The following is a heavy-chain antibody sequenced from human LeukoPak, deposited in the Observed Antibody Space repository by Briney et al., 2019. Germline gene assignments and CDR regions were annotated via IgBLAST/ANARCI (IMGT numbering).Heavy chain of an antibody. CDR3: ARYGDPTYYFDY. D-gene: IGHD2-21*02. V-gene: IGHV4-4*07. CDR1: GGSISSFC. CDR2: VYTSGDI. J-gene: IGHJ4*02. Sequence: PSETLSLTCTVSGGSISSFCWSWIRQPAGKGLEWIGRVYTSGDIKYNPSLESRVTMSVDTSKNQFSLKLRSVTAADTAVYYCARYGDPTYYFDYWSQGTLVTVSS.